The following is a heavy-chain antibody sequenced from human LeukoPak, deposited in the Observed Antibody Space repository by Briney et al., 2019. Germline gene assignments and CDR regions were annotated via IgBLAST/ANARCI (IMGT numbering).Heavy chain of an antibody. Sequence: PGGSLRLSCAASGFTFSSYAMSWVRQAPGKGLEWVSVISGSGGSTSYADSVKGRFTISRDNSKNTLYLQTNSLRAEDTALYYCAKDRLSTPIAPRFDPWGQGTQVTVSS. D-gene: IGHD2-21*02. J-gene: IGHJ5*02. CDR2: ISGSGGST. CDR1: GFTFSSYA. V-gene: IGHV3-23*01. CDR3: AKDRLSTPIAPRFDP.